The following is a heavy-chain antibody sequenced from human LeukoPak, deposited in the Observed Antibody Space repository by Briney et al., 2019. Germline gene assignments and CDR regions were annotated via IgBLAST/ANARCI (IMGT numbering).Heavy chain of an antibody. V-gene: IGHV4-39*01. Sequence: NASETLSLTCSVSGGSISSDSFYWGWIRQPPGKGLEWIGSMYYSGSTYYNPSLRSRVTISVDTSKNQFSLRLTSLTAADTAVYYCARHRSGSYWRAFDIWGQGTMVTVSS. CDR3: ARHRSGSYWRAFDI. CDR2: MYYSGST. CDR1: GGSISSDSFY. J-gene: IGHJ3*02. D-gene: IGHD1-26*01.